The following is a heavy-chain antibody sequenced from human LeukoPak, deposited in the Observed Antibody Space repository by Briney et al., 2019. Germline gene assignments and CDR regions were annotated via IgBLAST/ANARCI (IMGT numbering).Heavy chain of an antibody. CDR1: GFSFSDYW. CDR3: VRETIVPADRGYFYFYMDV. D-gene: IGHD2-2*01. V-gene: IGHV3-74*01. CDR2: INKDGSST. J-gene: IGHJ6*03. Sequence: GGSLRLSCAASGFSFSDYWMHWVRHAPGKGLVWVSRINKDGSSTSYADSVKGRFTISRDNAKNTLLLQMNSLTAEDTSVYYCVRETIVPADRGYFYFYMDVWGSGTTVAVSS.